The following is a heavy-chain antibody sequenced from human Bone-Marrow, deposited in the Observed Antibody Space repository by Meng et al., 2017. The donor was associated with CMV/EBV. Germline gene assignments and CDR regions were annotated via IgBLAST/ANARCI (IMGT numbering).Heavy chain of an antibody. Sequence: GGSLRLSCAASGFTFSDYYMNWIRQAPGKGLEWISYISSSGSSIYYADSVKGRFTISRDNAKNSLYLQMTSLRAEDTAVYYCASGNPMEGNDYWGQGTLVTVSS. CDR3: ASGNPMEGNDY. V-gene: IGHV3-11*04. CDR2: ISSSGSSI. J-gene: IGHJ4*02. D-gene: IGHD2-8*01. CDR1: GFTFSDYY.